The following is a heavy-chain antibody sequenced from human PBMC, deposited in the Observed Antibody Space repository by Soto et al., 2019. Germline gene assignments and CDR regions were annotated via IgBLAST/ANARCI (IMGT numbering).Heavy chain of an antibody. CDR1: GFAFSIYA. D-gene: IGHD3-22*01. V-gene: IGHV3-23*01. CDR3: GRGRDSDGSVYRPVEY. Sequence: GGSLRLSCAASGFAFSIYALNWVRQAPGKGLEWVSSISGTGGSTFYAGSAKGRFTISRDNAKNSLDLQMTSLRAEDTAVYYCGRGRDSDGSVYRPVEYWGQGTLVTVSS. J-gene: IGHJ4*02. CDR2: ISGTGGST.